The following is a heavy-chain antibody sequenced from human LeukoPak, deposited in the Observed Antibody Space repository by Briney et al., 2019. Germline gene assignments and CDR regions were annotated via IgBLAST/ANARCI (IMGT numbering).Heavy chain of an antibody. CDR1: GGTFSSYA. D-gene: IGHD1-26*01. J-gene: IGHJ6*02. CDR3: ARDSWTENGSMDV. V-gene: IGHV1-18*01. CDR2: ISAYNGNT. Sequence: EASVKVSCKASGGTFSSYAISWVRQAPGQGLEWMGWISAYNGNTNYAQKLQGRVTMTTDTSTSTAYMELRSLRSDDTAVYYCARDSWTENGSMDVWGQGTTVTVSS.